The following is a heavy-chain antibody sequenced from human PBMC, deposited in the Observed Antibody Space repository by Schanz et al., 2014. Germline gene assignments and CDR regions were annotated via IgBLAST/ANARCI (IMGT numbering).Heavy chain of an antibody. D-gene: IGHD6-6*01. Sequence: EVQLVESGGGLVKPGGSLRLSCAASGFSFSDYSMSWVRQAPGKGLEWVAGISGSGGSTDYADSVKGRFIIPRDNSKNTLYLQMNSLRAEDTAVYYCARGYSSSMDVWGQGTTVTVSS. CDR2: ISGSGGST. CDR1: GFSFSDYS. J-gene: IGHJ6*02. V-gene: IGHV3-23*04. CDR3: ARGYSSSMDV.